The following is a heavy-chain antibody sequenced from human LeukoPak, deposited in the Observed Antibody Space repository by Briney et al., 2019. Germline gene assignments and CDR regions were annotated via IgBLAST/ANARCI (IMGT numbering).Heavy chain of an antibody. CDR2: ISSSSSYI. V-gene: IGHV3-21*01. J-gene: IGHJ4*02. Sequence: GGSLRLSCAASGFTFSSYSMNWVRQAPGKGLEWVSSISSSSSYIYYADSVKGRFTISRDNSKNTLYLQMNSLRAEDTAVYYCARDQDYGGNSSGGPDYWGQGTLVTVSS. CDR1: GFTFSSYS. D-gene: IGHD4-23*01. CDR3: ARDQDYGGNSSGGPDY.